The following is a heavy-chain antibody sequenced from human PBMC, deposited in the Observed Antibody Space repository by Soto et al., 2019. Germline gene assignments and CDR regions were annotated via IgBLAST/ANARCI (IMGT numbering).Heavy chain of an antibody. V-gene: IGHV3-11*06. Sequence: PGGSLRLSCAASGFTLSDHYMSWMPDAPRKGLEWIGYSSNSGSFTRYADSLKGRFSISRDNAKNSLYLQISSLRGDDTAIYYCVRSGEKYNLLDYWGPGTPVTVSS. CDR2: SSNSGSFT. CDR1: GFTLSDHY. CDR3: VRSGEKYNLLDY. D-gene: IGHD1-20*01. J-gene: IGHJ4*02.